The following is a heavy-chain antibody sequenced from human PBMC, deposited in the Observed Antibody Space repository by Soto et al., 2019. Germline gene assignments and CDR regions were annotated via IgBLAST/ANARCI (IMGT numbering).Heavy chain of an antibody. J-gene: IGHJ4*02. CDR2: ISNNGGST. Sequence: EVQLVESGGGLVQPGGSLRLSCAASGFAFSSYTMHWVRQAPGKGLEYVSAISNNGGSTNYAYSVKGRFTICRDNSKNKLYLQMGSLRPEDMAVYYCARDRCINSVCYAPYYYWGRGTLVTVSS. D-gene: IGHD2-8*01. V-gene: IGHV3-64*01. CDR3: ARDRCINSVCYAPYYY. CDR1: GFAFSSYT.